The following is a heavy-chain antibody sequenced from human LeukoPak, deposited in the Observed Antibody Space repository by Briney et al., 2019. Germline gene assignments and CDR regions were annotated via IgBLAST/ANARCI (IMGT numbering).Heavy chain of an antibody. CDR2: VSGRGGST. Sequence: GVSLRLSCAASGFTFSSYAMKWVRQAPGKGLEWVSAVSGRGGSTYYADSVKGRFTISRDKSKNTLYLQMNSLRAEDTAVYYCARGYYGELLFDSWGQGTLVTVSS. V-gene: IGHV3-23*01. J-gene: IGHJ4*02. CDR1: GFTFSSYA. CDR3: ARGYYGELLFDS. D-gene: IGHD3-16*01.